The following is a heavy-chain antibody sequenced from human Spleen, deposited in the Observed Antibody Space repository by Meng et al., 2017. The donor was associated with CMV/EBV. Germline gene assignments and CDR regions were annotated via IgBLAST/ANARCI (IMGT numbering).Heavy chain of an antibody. CDR2: IKSKTDGGTT. V-gene: IGHV3-15*01. J-gene: IGHJ4*02. Sequence: GESLKISCAASGFTFINAWMSWVRQAPGKGLEWVGRIKSKTDGGTTDYAAPVKGRFTISRDDSKNTLYLQMNSLKTEDTAVYYCTTPPDIVVVPAQEINDYWGQGTLVTVSS. CDR1: GFTFINAW. CDR3: TTPPDIVVVPAQEINDY. D-gene: IGHD2-2*01.